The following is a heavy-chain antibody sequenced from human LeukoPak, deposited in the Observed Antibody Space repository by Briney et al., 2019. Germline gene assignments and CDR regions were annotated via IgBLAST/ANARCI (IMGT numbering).Heavy chain of an antibody. V-gene: IGHV4-39*01. CDR1: GGSMSTMSYY. D-gene: IGHD1-1*01. CDR3: ARHKRDEFWNGYYYYYMDV. CDR2: SYYSGIT. Sequence: SETPSLTCAVSGGSMSTMSYYWGWIRQAPGKGLEWLVNSYYSGITYHNQSLKSRVTISVDTSRKKFSLELTSVTAADTAVYYCARHKRDEFWNGYYYYYMDVWGKGTTVTVPS. J-gene: IGHJ6*03.